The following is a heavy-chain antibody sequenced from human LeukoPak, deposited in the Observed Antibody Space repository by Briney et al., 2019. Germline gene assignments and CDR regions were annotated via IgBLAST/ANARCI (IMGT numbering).Heavy chain of an antibody. D-gene: IGHD6-13*01. CDR2: IYYSGST. CDR3: ARTSSSWHMDFDY. V-gene: IGHV4-59*08. J-gene: IGHJ4*02. CDR1: GGSISSYY. Sequence: SETLSLTCTVSGGSISSYYWSWIRQPPGKGLEWIGYIYYSGSTNYNPSLKSRVTISVDTSKNQFSLKLSSVTAADTAVYYCARTSSSWHMDFDYWGQGTLVTVSS.